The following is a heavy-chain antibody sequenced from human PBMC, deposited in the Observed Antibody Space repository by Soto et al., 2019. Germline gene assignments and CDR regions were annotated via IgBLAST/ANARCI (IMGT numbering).Heavy chain of an antibody. Sequence: AXVKVSCKASGYTFTSYAMHWVRQAPGQRLEWMGWINAGNGNTKYSQKFQGRVTITRDTSASTAYMELSSLRSEDTAVYYCARGPYGDYPFDYWGQGTLVTVSS. J-gene: IGHJ4*02. D-gene: IGHD4-17*01. CDR2: INAGNGNT. CDR3: ARGPYGDYPFDY. CDR1: GYTFTSYA. V-gene: IGHV1-3*01.